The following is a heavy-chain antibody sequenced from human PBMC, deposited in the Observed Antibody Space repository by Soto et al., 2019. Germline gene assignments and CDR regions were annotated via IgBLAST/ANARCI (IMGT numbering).Heavy chain of an antibody. J-gene: IGHJ3*02. CDR2: IIPIFGTA. D-gene: IGHD3-3*01. V-gene: IGHV1-69*01. CDR1: GGTFSSYA. Sequence: QVQLVQSGAEVKKPGSSMKVSCKASGGTFSSYAISWVRQAPGQGLEWMGGIIPIFGTANYAQKLQGRVTITADESTSTAYMELSSMRSEDTAVYYCARPLGRGDACDIWGQGTMVTVSS. CDR3: ARPLGRGDACDI.